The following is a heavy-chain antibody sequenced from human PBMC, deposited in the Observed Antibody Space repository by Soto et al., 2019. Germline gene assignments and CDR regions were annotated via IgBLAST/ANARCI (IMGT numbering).Heavy chain of an antibody. Sequence: SETLSLTCTASGGSISSYYWSWIRQPAGKGLEWIGRIYTSGSTNYNPSLKSRVTMSVDTSKNQFSLKLSSVTAADTAVYYCARISGDVNYYYYGMDVWGQGTTVTVSS. CDR1: GGSISSYY. V-gene: IGHV4-4*07. CDR3: ARISGDVNYYYYGMDV. J-gene: IGHJ6*02. CDR2: IYTSGST. D-gene: IGHD5-12*01.